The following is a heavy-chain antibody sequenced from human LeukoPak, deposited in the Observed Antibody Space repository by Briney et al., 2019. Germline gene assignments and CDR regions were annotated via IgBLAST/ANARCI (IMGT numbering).Heavy chain of an antibody. J-gene: IGHJ4*02. CDR3: ASPFLRYNSSSGWSYRDGL. D-gene: IGHD6-19*01. Sequence: PSETLSLTCTVSGGSISSYYWSWIRQPAGKGLEWIGRIYTSGSTNYNPSLKSRVTMSVDTSKNQSSLKLSSVTAADTAVYYCASPFLRYNSSSGWSYRDGLWGQGILVTVSP. CDR2: IYTSGST. V-gene: IGHV4-4*07. CDR1: GGSISSYY.